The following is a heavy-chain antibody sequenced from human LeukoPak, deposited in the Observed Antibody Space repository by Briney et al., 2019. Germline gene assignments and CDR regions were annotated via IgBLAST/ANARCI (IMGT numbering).Heavy chain of an antibody. Sequence: GLEWMGVFDPEDGETIYAQKFQGRVTITEETSTDTAYMELSSLRSEDTAVYYCATDVEQFGSFHNYWGQGTLVTVSS. CDR3: ATDVEQFGSFHNY. V-gene: IGHV1-24*01. CDR2: FDPEDGET. D-gene: IGHD3-16*01. J-gene: IGHJ4*02.